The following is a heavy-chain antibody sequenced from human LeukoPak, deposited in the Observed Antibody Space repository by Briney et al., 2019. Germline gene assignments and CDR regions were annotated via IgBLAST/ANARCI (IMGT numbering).Heavy chain of an antibody. Sequence: ASVKVSCKASGYTFTSYGISWVRQAPGQGLEWMGWISAYNGNTNYAQKLQGRVTMTTDTSTSTAYMELRSLRSDDTAVYYCARDLPVTLVRERFDYWGQGTLVIVSS. CDR2: ISAYNGNT. V-gene: IGHV1-18*04. CDR1: GYTFTSYG. CDR3: ARDLPVTLVRERFDY. D-gene: IGHD1-26*01. J-gene: IGHJ4*02.